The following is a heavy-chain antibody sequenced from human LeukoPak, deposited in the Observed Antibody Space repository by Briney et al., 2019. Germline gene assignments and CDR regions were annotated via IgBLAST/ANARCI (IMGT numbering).Heavy chain of an antibody. Sequence: KPSQTLSLTCAISGDTVSSNSGVWNWIRQSPSRGLEWLGRTYYRSKWYDDYAVSVRSRITINPDTSKNQFSLKLSSVTAADTAVYYCARGRLVVTAMNPKTKYYYYYYGMDVWGQGTTVTVSS. V-gene: IGHV6-1*01. CDR1: GDTVSSNSGV. CDR3: ARGRLVVTAMNPKTKYYYYYYGMDV. J-gene: IGHJ6*02. D-gene: IGHD2-21*02. CDR2: TYYRSKWYD.